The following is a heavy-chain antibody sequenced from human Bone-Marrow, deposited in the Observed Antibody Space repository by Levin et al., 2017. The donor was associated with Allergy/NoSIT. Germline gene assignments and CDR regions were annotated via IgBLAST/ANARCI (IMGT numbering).Heavy chain of an antibody. CDR1: GFTFNTYS. V-gene: IGHV3-21*01. Sequence: TPGGSLRLSCTASGFTFNTYSINWVRQSPGKGLEWVSSLNSRGLYIYYADSLKGRFTVSRDNSNNSLYLDMSNLRAEDTAVYFCAAATYNYGPFYLDYWGRGTPVTVSS. J-gene: IGHJ4*02. CDR2: LNSRGLYI. CDR3: AAATYNYGPFYLDY. D-gene: IGHD5-18*01.